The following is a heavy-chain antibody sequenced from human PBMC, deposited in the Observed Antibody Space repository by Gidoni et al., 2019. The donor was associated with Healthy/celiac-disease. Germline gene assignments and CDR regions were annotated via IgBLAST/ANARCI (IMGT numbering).Heavy chain of an antibody. CDR3: ARGAAARQGAFDI. D-gene: IGHD6-6*01. J-gene: IGHJ3*02. Sequence: EVQLVASGGGLVQPGGSLRLSCAASGFTFSSYWMSWVRQAPGKGLEWVANIKQDGSEKYYVDSVKGRFTISRDNAKNSLYLQMNSLRAEDTAVYYCARGAAARQGAFDIWGQGTMVTVSS. V-gene: IGHV3-7*03. CDR2: IKQDGSEK. CDR1: GFTFSSYW.